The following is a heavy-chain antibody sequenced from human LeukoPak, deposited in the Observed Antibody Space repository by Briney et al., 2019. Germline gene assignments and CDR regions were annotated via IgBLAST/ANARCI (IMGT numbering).Heavy chain of an antibody. D-gene: IGHD2-2*01. CDR3: ARVYCSSTSCYENWFDP. V-gene: IGHV4-34*01. CDR2: INHSGST. J-gene: IGHJ5*02. Sequence: SETLTLTCAVYGGSFSGYYWSWIRQPPGKGLEWIGEINHSGSTNYNPSLKSRVTISVDTSKNQFSLKLSSVTAAGTAVYYCARVYCSSTSCYENWFDPWGQGTLVTVSS. CDR1: GGSFSGYY.